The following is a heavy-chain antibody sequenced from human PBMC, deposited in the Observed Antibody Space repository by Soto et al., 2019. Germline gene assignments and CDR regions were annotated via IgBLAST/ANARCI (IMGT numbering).Heavy chain of an antibody. V-gene: IGHV4-34*01. CDR3: ARADRTLVTSYSLDV. CDR2: INHSGTI. D-gene: IGHD2-21*02. Sequence: SETLSLTCAVYGGSFSGYYWTWIRQPPGKGLEWIGEINHSGTINFNPSLKSRLTISLDTSKKHFSLKLSSVTDADTAAYYCARADRTLVTSYSLDVWGQGTTVTVSS. CDR1: GGSFSGYY. J-gene: IGHJ6*02.